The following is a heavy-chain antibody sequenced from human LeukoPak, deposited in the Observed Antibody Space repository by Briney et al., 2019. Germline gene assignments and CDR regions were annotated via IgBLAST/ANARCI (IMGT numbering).Heavy chain of an antibody. D-gene: IGHD3-22*01. Sequence: SETLSLTCTVSGGSISSSSYYWGWIRQPPGKGLEWIGSIYYSGSTYYNPSLKSRVTMSVDTSKNQFLLKLSSVTAADTAVYYCAAGSSGYTDAFDIWGQGTMVTVSS. J-gene: IGHJ3*02. CDR1: GGSISSSSYY. CDR3: AAGSSGYTDAFDI. V-gene: IGHV4-39*07. CDR2: IYYSGST.